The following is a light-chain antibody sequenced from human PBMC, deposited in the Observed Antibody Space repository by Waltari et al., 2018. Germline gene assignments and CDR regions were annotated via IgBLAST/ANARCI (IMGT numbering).Light chain of an antibody. Sequence: NFMLTQPHSVSESPGKTVTISCTRSSGRIASNYVKWYQQPPGSVPTAVMYEDNQRPSGVPDRFSGSIDRSSNSASLTISGLKTEDEADYYCQSYDSTNGVVFGGGTKLTVL. V-gene: IGLV6-57*04. CDR2: EDN. J-gene: IGLJ2*01. CDR3: QSYDSTNGVV. CDR1: SGRIASNY.